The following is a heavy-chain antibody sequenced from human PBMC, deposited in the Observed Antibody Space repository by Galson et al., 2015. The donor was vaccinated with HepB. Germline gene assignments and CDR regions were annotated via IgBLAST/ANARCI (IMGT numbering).Heavy chain of an antibody. CDR1: GFTFSSYG. CDR3: AKTYGSYGWYYYGMDV. D-gene: IGHD1-26*01. Sequence: SLRLSCAASGFTFSSYGMHWVRQAPGKGLEWVAVISYDGSNKYYADSVKGRFTISRDNSKNTLYLQMNSLRAEDTAVYYCAKTYGSYGWYYYGMDVWGQGTTVTVSS. J-gene: IGHJ6*02. V-gene: IGHV3-30*18. CDR2: ISYDGSNK.